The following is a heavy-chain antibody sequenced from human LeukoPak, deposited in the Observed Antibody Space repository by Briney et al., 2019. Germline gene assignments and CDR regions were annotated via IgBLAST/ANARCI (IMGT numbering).Heavy chain of an antibody. V-gene: IGHV3-48*01. J-gene: IGHJ4*02. Sequence: PGGSLRLSCAASGVTLSGYSMNWVRQAPGKGLEWVSHISISGTIYYADSVKGRFTISRDNAKKSLSLQMNSLRAEDTAVYYCSTAKFDYWGQGTLVTVSS. CDR3: STAKFDY. CDR1: GVTLSGYS. CDR2: ISISGTI.